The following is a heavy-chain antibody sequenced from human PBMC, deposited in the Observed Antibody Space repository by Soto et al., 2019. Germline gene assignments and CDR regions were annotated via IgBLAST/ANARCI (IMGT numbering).Heavy chain of an antibody. CDR3: ARDGRIGAFDI. CDR2: IWYDGSNK. J-gene: IGHJ3*02. CDR1: GFTISSYG. V-gene: IGHV3-33*01. Sequence: GGSLRLSCAASGFTISSYGMHWVRQAPGKGLEWVAVIWYDGSNKYYADSVKGRFTISRDNSKNTLYLQMNSPRAEDTAVYYCARDGRIGAFDIWAQGTMVSVSS.